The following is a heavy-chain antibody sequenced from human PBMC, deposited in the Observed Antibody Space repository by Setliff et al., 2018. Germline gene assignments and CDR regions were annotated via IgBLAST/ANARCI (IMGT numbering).Heavy chain of an antibody. Sequence: ASVKVSCKASGYTFTSYDINWVRQATGQGLEWMGWMNPNSGNTGYAQKFQGRVTMTSDSSISTAYMELSGLRSDDTAVYFCARDQGHGITAAGPDFWGQGTLVTVSS. CDR1: GYTFTSYD. J-gene: IGHJ4*02. CDR3: ARDQGHGITAAGPDF. CDR2: MNPNSGNT. D-gene: IGHD6-13*01. V-gene: IGHV1-8*02.